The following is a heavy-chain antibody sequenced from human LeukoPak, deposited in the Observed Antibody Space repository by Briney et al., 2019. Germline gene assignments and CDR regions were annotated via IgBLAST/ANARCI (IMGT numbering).Heavy chain of an antibody. D-gene: IGHD1-26*01. V-gene: IGHV3-74*01. CDR1: GSLFSNYW. J-gene: IGHJ3*02. Sequence: PGGSLRLSCAASGSLFSNYWMHWVRQAPGKGLVWVSRINGDGSSTNYVDSVKGRFTLSRDNAKNTLYLQMNSLRAEDTAVYYCARDRAGARAFDIWGLGTMVTVSS. CDR2: INGDGSST. CDR3: ARDRAGARAFDI.